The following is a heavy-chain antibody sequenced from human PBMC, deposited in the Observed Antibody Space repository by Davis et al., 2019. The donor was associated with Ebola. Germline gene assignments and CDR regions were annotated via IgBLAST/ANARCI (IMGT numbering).Heavy chain of an antibody. CDR3: ARGLLWFGELLPHYYFDY. Sequence: ASVTVSCKASVYTFTGYYMHWVRQAPGQGLEWMGWINPNSGGTNYAQKFQGWVTMTRDTSISTAYMELSRLRSDDTAVYYCARGLLWFGELLPHYYFDYWGQGTLVTVSS. D-gene: IGHD3-10*01. CDR2: INPNSGGT. J-gene: IGHJ4*02. CDR1: VYTFTGYY. V-gene: IGHV1-2*04.